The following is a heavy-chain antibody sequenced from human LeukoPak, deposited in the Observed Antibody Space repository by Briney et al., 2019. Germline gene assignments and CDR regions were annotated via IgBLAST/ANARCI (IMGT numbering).Heavy chain of an antibody. CDR3: ARGGNTMIVVVIFDY. CDR2: ISSSSSYI. CDR1: GFTFSSYS. V-gene: IGHV3-21*01. Sequence: PGGSLRLSCAASGFTFSSYSMNWVRQAPGKGLEWVSSISSSSSYIYYADSVKGRFTISRDNAKNSLYLQMNSLRAEDTAVYYCARGGNTMIVVVIFDYWGQGTLVTVSS. J-gene: IGHJ4*02. D-gene: IGHD3-22*01.